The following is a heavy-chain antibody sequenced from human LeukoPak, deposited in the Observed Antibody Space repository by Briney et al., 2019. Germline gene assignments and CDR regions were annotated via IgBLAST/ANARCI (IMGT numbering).Heavy chain of an antibody. D-gene: IGHD4-17*01. CDR2: IYTSGST. CDR1: GGSISSGSYY. Sequence: SETLSLTCTVSGGSISSGSYYWSWTRQPAGKGLEWIGRIYTSGSTNYNPSLKSRVTISVDTSKNQFSLKLSSVTAADTAVYYCARSYGTNDYWGQGTLVTVSS. J-gene: IGHJ4*02. CDR3: ARSYGTNDY. V-gene: IGHV4-61*02.